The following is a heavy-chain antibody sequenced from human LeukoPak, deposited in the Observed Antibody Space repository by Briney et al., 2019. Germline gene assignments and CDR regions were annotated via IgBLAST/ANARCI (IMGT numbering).Heavy chain of an antibody. CDR2: ISSSSSYI. CDR1: GFTLSSYS. CDR3: ARDSRLGGSCFDY. D-gene: IGHD1-26*01. Sequence: PGGSLRLSCAASGFTLSSYSMNWVRQAPGKGLEWVSSISSSSSYIYYADSVKGRFTISRDNAKNSLYLQMNSLRAEDTAVYYCARDSRLGGSCFDYWGQGTLVTVSS. V-gene: IGHV3-21*01. J-gene: IGHJ4*02.